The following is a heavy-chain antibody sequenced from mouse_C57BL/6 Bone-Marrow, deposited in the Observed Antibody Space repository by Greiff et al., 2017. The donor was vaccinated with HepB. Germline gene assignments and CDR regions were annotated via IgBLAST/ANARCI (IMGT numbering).Heavy chain of an antibody. CDR1: GYSITSGYY. CDR2: ISYDGSN. Sequence: VQLQQSGPGLVKPSQSLSLTCSVTGYSITSGYYWNWIRQFPGNKLEWMGYISYDGSNNYNPSLKNRISITRDTSKNQFFLKLNSVTTEDTATYYCAGNWDDYAMDYWGQGTSVTVSS. J-gene: IGHJ4*01. CDR3: AGNWDDYAMDY. D-gene: IGHD4-1*01. V-gene: IGHV3-6*01.